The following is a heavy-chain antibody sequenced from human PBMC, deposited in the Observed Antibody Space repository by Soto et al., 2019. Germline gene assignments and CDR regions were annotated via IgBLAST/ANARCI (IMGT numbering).Heavy chain of an antibody. CDR2: ISPKSGGS. CDR3: ARDTDYGGNSHQLYYYYYGMDV. D-gene: IGHD4-17*01. Sequence: ASVKVSCKASGYTFINYYMHWVRQAPGQGFEWMGRISPKSGGSNYAQKFQGRVTMTRDTSISTAYMELSRLRSDDTAVYYCARDTDYGGNSHQLYYYYYGMDVWGQGTTVTVSS. J-gene: IGHJ6*02. V-gene: IGHV1-2*02. CDR1: GYTFINYY.